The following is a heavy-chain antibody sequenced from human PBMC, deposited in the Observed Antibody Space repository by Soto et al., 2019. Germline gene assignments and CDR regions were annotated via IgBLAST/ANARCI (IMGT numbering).Heavy chain of an antibody. V-gene: IGHV3-23*01. CDR2: IDSGGGST. CDR1: GFSFSNYA. CDR3: TNEHSNYPGTWFDP. D-gene: IGHD4-4*01. J-gene: IGHJ5*02. Sequence: EVQLLVSGGGSVQPGGSLRLSCAASGFSFSNYAMSWVRQAPGTGLEWVSAIDSGGGSTYYAASVKGRFSISRDNSMNTLYLQMNSLRAEDTAIYYCTNEHSNYPGTWFDPWGKGTRVTVSS.